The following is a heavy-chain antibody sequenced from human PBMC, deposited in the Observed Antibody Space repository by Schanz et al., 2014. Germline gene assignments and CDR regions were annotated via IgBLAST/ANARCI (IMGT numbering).Heavy chain of an antibody. Sequence: EVQLLESGGGLVQPGGSLRLSCVASGFNFYTSAMTWVRQAPGKGLEWVSSISSGGRNISYADSLKGRFTISRDNARNSLYRQLNSLRVEDSGVYFCAQTRGTFMVPIDNWGQGVRVIVSS. CDR3: AQTRGTFMVPIDN. CDR1: GFNFYTSA. J-gene: IGHJ4*02. D-gene: IGHD3-3*02. V-gene: IGHV3-48*04. CDR2: ISSGGRNI.